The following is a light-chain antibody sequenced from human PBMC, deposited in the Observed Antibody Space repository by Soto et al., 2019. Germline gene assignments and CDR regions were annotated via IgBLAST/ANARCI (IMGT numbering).Light chain of an antibody. J-gene: IGKJ1*01. V-gene: IGKV1-5*03. CDR2: MAS. CDR1: QSISSY. Sequence: DIQMTQSPSSLSASVGDRVTITCRASQSISSYLNWYQQKPGKAPKLLIYMASSLESGVPSRFSGSGSGTEFTLTISSLQPDDFATYYCQQYNSYSWTFGQGTKVDIK. CDR3: QQYNSYSWT.